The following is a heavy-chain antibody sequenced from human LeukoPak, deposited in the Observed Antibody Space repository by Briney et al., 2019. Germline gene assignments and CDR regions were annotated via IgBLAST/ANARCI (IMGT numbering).Heavy chain of an antibody. V-gene: IGHV3-20*04. J-gene: IGHJ4*02. CDR1: GFTFDDYG. CDR3: ARESWFGEPTTKNFDY. D-gene: IGHD3-10*01. CDR2: INWSGGST. Sequence: PGGSLRLSCGASGFTFDDYGMTWVRQAPGKGLEWVSGINWSGGSTGYADSVKGRFTISRDNAKNTLYLQMNSLRAEDTAVYYCARESWFGEPTTKNFDYWGQGTLVTVSS.